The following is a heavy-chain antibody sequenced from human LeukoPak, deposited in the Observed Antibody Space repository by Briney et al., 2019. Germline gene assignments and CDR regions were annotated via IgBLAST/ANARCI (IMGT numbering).Heavy chain of an antibody. CDR2: IYYSGST. Sequence: SETLSLTCTVSGGSISSGDYYWSWIRQPPGKGLEWIGYIYYSGSTYYNPSLKSRVTISVDTSKNHFSLKLSSVTAADTAVYYCARGHGANFGVADNWFDPWGQGTLVTVSS. CDR1: GGSISSGDYY. J-gene: IGHJ5*02. D-gene: IGHD3-3*01. V-gene: IGHV4-30-4*01. CDR3: ARGHGANFGVADNWFDP.